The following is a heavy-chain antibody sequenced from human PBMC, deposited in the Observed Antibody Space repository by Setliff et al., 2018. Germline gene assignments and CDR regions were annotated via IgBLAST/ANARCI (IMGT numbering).Heavy chain of an antibody. CDR2: IIHSGST. D-gene: IGHD3-9*01. V-gene: IGHV4-34*12. CDR3: ASTDYDILTGYYPYGMDV. Sequence: GSLRLSCAASGLSFRDHYMDWVRQAPGKGLEWIGEIIHSGSTNYNPSLKSRVTISMDTSKNQFSLNLRSVTAADTAVYYCASTDYDILTGYYPYGMDVWGQGTTVTVSS. J-gene: IGHJ6*02. CDR1: GLSFRDHY.